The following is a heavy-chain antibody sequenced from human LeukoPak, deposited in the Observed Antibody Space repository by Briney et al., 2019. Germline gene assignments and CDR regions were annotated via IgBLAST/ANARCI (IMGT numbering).Heavy chain of an antibody. CDR3: ARGYYGSGSYYQDY. Sequence: PGGSLRLSCAASGFTLSSYGMHWVRQAPGKGLEWVALILYDGSNKYYADSVKGRFTISRDNSKNTLYLRMNSLRAEDTAVYYCARGYYGSGSYYQDYWGQGTLVTVSS. CDR1: GFTLSSYG. J-gene: IGHJ4*02. V-gene: IGHV3-30*02. D-gene: IGHD3-10*01. CDR2: ILYDGSNK.